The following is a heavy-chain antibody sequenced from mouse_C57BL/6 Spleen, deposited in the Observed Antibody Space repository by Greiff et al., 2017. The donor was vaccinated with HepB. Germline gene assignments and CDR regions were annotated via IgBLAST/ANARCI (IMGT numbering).Heavy chain of an antibody. D-gene: IGHD2-2*01. Sequence: QVQLQQSGAELVRPGASVTLSCKASGYTFTDYEMHWVKQTPVHGLEWIGAIDPETGGPAYNQKFKGKAILTADKSSSTAYMELRSLTSEDSAVYYCPLWLRWYFDVWGTGTTVTVSS. V-gene: IGHV1-15*01. J-gene: IGHJ1*03. CDR1: GYTFTDYE. CDR3: PLWLRWYFDV. CDR2: IDPETGGP.